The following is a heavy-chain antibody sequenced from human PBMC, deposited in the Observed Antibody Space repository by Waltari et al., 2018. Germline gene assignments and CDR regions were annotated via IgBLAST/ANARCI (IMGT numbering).Heavy chain of an antibody. J-gene: IGHJ3*02. Sequence: QVQLVESGGGVVQPGGSLRLSCAASGFTFSGYGLHWVRQGPGKGLCWVAFITFDVTNKYYADSGKGRFTIARDNRKNTMFLQMNSLRPDDTAIYYCASIFAGTAVTTIQPIDIWGQGTMVTVSS. CDR1: GFTFSGYG. D-gene: IGHD4-17*01. CDR2: ITFDVTNK. CDR3: ASIFAGTAVTTIQPIDI. V-gene: IGHV3-30*02.